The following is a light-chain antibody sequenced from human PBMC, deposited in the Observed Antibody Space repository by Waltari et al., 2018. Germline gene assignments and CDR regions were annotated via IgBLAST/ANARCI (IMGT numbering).Light chain of an antibody. CDR1: QAIRDW. CDR3: FQANSFPLA. CDR2: GAS. V-gene: IGKV1-12*01. Sequence: DIQMNHSQSSVSESVGDRVTITCRASQAIRDWLVWYQQKPGRAPNLLMYGASTLRSGVPSRFSGSGSGTDFTLTIDSLQPEDFATYFFFQANSFPLAFRGGPKV. J-gene: IGKJ4*01.